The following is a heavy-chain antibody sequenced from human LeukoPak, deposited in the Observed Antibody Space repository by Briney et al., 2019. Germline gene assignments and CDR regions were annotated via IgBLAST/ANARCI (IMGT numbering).Heavy chain of an antibody. CDR2: ISGSGGST. J-gene: IGHJ4*02. V-gene: IGHV3-23*01. CDR3: AKDSWFGELLGTFDY. D-gene: IGHD3-10*01. Sequence: GGSLRLSCAASGFTFSSYAMSWVRQAPGKGLEWVSAISGSGGSTYYADSVKGRFTISRDNSKNTLYLQMNSLRAEDTAVYYCAKDSWFGELLGTFDYWGQGTLVTVSS. CDR1: GFTFSSYA.